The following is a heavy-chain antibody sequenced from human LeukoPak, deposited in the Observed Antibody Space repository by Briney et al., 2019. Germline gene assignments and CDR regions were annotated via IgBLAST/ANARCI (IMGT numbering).Heavy chain of an antibody. CDR1: GFTFSSSV. V-gene: IGHV3-64*01. Sequence: GGSLRLSCAASGFTFSSSVMHWVRQGPGKGLEYVSGIDSSGGSTHYANSLKDRFTISRDNSKNTLYLQMGGLRPEDMAVYYCAREGHSSGHCGVFDIWGQGTMVTVSS. CDR2: IDSSGGST. D-gene: IGHD3-22*01. CDR3: AREGHSSGHCGVFDI. J-gene: IGHJ3*02.